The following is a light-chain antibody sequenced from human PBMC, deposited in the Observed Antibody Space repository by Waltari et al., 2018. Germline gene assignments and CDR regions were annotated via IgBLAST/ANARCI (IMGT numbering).Light chain of an antibody. CDR3: AAWDDSLSGVV. Sequence: QSVLTQPPSASGTPGQRVIISCSGSISNIGANYVYWYQQLPGTAPKLLIHRNNQRPSGVPDRFSGSKSGTSASLAISGLRSEDEAHYHCAAWDDSLSGVVFGGGTKLTVL. J-gene: IGLJ2*01. CDR2: RNN. CDR1: ISNIGANY. V-gene: IGLV1-47*01.